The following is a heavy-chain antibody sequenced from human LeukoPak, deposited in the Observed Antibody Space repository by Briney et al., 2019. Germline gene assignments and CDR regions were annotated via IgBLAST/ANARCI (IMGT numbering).Heavy chain of an antibody. D-gene: IGHD6-6*01. V-gene: IGHV4-39*01. CDR1: GGSISSSSYS. CDR2: IYYSGST. CDR3: ARREGARPMDY. Sequence: SETLSLTCTVSGGSISSSSYSWGWIRQPPRKGLEWIGSIYYSGSTYYNPSLNSRVTISVDASKQQFSLKLSSVTAADTAVYYCARREGARPMDYWGQGILVTVSS. J-gene: IGHJ4*02.